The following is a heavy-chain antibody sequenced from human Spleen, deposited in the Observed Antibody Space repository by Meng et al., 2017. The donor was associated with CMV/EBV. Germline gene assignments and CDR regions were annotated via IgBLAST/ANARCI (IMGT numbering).Heavy chain of an antibody. D-gene: IGHD3-10*01. CDR3: ARDPSGGWDWFDP. CDR1: GYTFTGYY. CDR2: INPNYDGT. Sequence: NASGYTFTGYYIHWVRQAPGQGLEWMGRINPNYDGTNYAQKFQGRVTMTRDTSISTAYMELSSLRSDDTAVYYCARDPSGGWDWFDPWGQGTLVTVSS. J-gene: IGHJ5*02. V-gene: IGHV1-2*06.